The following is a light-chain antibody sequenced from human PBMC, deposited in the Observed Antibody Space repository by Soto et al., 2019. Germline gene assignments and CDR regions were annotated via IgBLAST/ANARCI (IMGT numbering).Light chain of an antibody. CDR3: QQSYSTPQYT. V-gene: IGKV1-39*01. CDR1: QSISSY. CDR2: AAS. J-gene: IGKJ2*01. Sequence: DIQMTQSPSSLSASVGDRVTITCRAGQSISSYLNWYQQKPGKAPKLLIYAASSLQSGVPSRFSGSGSGTDFTLTISSLQPEDFATYYCQQSYSTPQYTFGQGTKVDIK.